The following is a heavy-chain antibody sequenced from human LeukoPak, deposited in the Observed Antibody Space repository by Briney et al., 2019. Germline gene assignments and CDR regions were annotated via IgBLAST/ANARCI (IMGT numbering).Heavy chain of an antibody. J-gene: IGHJ5*02. CDR3: ARDNSSGWDWFDP. V-gene: IGHV1-69*05. CDR1: GGTFSSYA. Sequence: ASVKVSCKASGGTFSSYAISWVRQAPGQGLEWMGGIIPIFGTANYAQKFQGRVTTTTDESTSTAYMELSSLRSEDTAVYYCARDNSSGWDWFDPWGQGTLVTVSS. D-gene: IGHD6-19*01. CDR2: IIPIFGTA.